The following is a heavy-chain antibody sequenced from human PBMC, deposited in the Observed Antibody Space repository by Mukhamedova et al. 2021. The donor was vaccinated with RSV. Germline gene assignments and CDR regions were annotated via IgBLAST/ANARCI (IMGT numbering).Heavy chain of an antibody. J-gene: IGHJ4*02. Sequence: GFTFSSYAMHWVRQAPGKGLEWVAVISYDGSNKYYADSVKGRFTISRDNSKNTLYLQMNSLRAEDTAVYYCASQPPTFDYWGQGTL. CDR3: ASQPPTFDY. V-gene: IGHV3-30*01. CDR1: GFTFSSYA. D-gene: IGHD2-2*01. CDR2: ISYDGSNK.